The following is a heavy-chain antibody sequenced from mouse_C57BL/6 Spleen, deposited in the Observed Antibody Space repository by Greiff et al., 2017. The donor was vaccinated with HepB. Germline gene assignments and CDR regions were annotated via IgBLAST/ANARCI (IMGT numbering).Heavy chain of an antibody. D-gene: IGHD1-1*01. CDR2: INPSNGGT. J-gene: IGHJ1*03. CDR1: GYTFTSYW. Sequence: QVQLQQPGTELVKPGASEKLSCKASGYTFTSYWIHWVKQRPGQGLEWIGNINPSNGGTYYNEKFKNKATLTVDKSSSTAYIQLSSLTSEDSAVYYCARRDYGGSPRWYFAVWGTGTTVTVSS. CDR3: ARRDYGGSPRWYFAV. V-gene: IGHV1-53*01.